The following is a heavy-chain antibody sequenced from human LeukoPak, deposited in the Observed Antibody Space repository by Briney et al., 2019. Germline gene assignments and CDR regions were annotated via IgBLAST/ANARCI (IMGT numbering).Heavy chain of an antibody. CDR3: ARGGDYALRDAFDI. CDR2: IYHSGST. Sequence: SQTLSLTCAVSGGSISSGGYSWSGIRQPPGKGLEWIGYIYHSGSTYYNPSLRSRVTISVDRSKNQFSLKLSSVTAADTAVYYCARGGDYALRDAFDIWGQGTMVTVSS. V-gene: IGHV4-30-2*01. J-gene: IGHJ3*02. CDR1: GGSISSGGYS. D-gene: IGHD2-21*02.